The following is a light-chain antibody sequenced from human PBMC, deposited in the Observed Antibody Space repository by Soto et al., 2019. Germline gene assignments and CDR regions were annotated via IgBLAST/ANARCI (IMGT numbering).Light chain of an antibody. CDR3: QQSYSTPRT. CDR2: AAS. Sequence: DIQMTQSPSSLSASVGDRVTITCRASQSISSYLNWYQQKPGKAPKLLIYAASSLQSGVPSRFSGSVSGTDFTLTISSLQPEDFPTYYCQQSYSTPRTFGKGTKADIK. V-gene: IGKV1-39*01. CDR1: QSISSY. J-gene: IGKJ1*01.